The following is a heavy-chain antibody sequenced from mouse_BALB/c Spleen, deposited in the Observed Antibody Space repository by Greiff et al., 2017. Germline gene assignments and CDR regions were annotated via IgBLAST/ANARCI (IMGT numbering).Heavy chain of an antibody. Sequence: EVKVVESGGGLVQPGGSRKISCAASGFTFSDYGMAWVRQAPGKGPEWVAFISNLANSIYYADTVTGRFTISRENTKNTLYLEMSSLKYEDTAMYYCATTVVASAMDYWGQGTSVTVSA. D-gene: IGHD1-1*01. CDR2: ISNLANSI. V-gene: IGHV5-15*02. CDR3: ATTVVASAMDY. J-gene: IGHJ4*01. CDR1: GFTFSDYG.